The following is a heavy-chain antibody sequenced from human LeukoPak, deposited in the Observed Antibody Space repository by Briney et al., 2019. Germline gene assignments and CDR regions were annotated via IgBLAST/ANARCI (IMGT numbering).Heavy chain of an antibody. CDR3: ARVEGGDDYGDYAGGFDVDY. V-gene: IGHV1-2*02. D-gene: IGHD4-17*01. CDR2: INPNSGGT. J-gene: IGHJ4*02. CDR1: GYTFTGYY. Sequence: ASVKVSCKASGYTFTGYYMHWVRQAPGQGLEWMGWINPNSGGTNCAQKFQGRVTMTRDTSISTAYMELSRLRSDDTAVYYCARVEGGDDYGDYAGGFDVDYWGQGTLVTVSS.